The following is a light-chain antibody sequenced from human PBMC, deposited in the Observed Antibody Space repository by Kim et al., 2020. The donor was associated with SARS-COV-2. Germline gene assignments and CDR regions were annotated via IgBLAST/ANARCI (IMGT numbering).Light chain of an antibody. CDR1: SGDVGGYNY. CDR2: DVT. CDR3: SSYTSSSTLV. Sequence: GQSITISCPGTSGDVGGYNYVSWYQQHPGKAPKLMIYDVTNRPSGVSNRFSGSKSGNTASLTISGLQAEDEADYYCSSYTSSSTLVFGGGTQLTVL. V-gene: IGLV2-14*03. J-gene: IGLJ2*01.